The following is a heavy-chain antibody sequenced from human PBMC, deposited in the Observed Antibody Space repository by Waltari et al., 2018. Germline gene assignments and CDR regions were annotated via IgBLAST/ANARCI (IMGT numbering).Heavy chain of an antibody. J-gene: IGHJ4*02. CDR2: ISGSGSST. CDR1: GFPFHNYA. D-gene: IGHD3-10*01. Sequence: EVQLLESGGGLVQPGGSLRLSCAASGFPFHNYAMTWVRQAPGKGLEWVSAISGSGSSTHYADSVKGRFTISRDNSRNTLYLQMNTLRVEDTAVYYCATRPYGSGLYYFDYWGQGTLVTVSP. CDR3: ATRPYGSGLYYFDY. V-gene: IGHV3-23*01.